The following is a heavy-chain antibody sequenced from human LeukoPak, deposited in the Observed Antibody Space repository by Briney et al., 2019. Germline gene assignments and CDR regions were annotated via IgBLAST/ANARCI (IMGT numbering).Heavy chain of an antibody. CDR3: RGVATGPDAFDI. D-gene: IGHD5-12*01. Sequence: PGGSLRLSCAASGFTFSSYSMNWVRQAPGKGLEWVSSISSSSSYIYYADSVKGRFTISRDNAKNSLYLQMNSLRAEDTAVYYCRGVATGPDAFDIWGQGTMVTVSS. CDR2: ISSSSSYI. V-gene: IGHV3-21*04. J-gene: IGHJ3*02. CDR1: GFTFSSYS.